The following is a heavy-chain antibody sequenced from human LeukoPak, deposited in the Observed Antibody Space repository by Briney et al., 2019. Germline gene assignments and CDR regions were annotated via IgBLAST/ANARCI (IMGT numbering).Heavy chain of an antibody. CDR2: IYPGDSDT. V-gene: IGHV5-51*01. Sequence: GESLKISCKGSGYSFTSYWIGWVRQMPGKGLEWMGVIYPGDSDTRYSPSFQGQVTISADKSINTAYLQWSSLKASDTAMYYCARHLTAAAPYYYYYMDVWGKGTTVTVSS. CDR3: ARHLTAAAPYYYYYMDV. CDR1: GYSFTSYW. J-gene: IGHJ6*03. D-gene: IGHD6-13*01.